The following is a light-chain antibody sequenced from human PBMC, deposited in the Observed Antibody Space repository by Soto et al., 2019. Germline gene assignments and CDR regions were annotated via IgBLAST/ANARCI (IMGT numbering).Light chain of an antibody. CDR2: DVS. CDR1: NSDIGGYNY. CDR3: SSYSSGNTLVL. J-gene: IGLJ2*01. Sequence: QSALTQPASMSGSPGQSITISCTGTNSDIGGYNYVSWYQQRPGKAPRVIIYDVSNRPSGVSHRFSGSKSGNTASLTISGLQAEDEADYHCSSYSSGNTLVLFGGGTKLTVL. V-gene: IGLV2-14*01.